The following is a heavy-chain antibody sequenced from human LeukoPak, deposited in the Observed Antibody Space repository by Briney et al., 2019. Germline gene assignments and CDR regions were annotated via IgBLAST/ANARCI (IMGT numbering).Heavy chain of an antibody. J-gene: IGHJ4*02. Sequence: GGSLRLSCAASGFTFSRYWMNWVRQAPGKGLEWVASIKEDGSEKSYVDSVKGRFTISRDNAKNSLYLQMNSLRAEETAVYYCVSCGTTTCIIRFDHWGQGTLVTVSS. V-gene: IGHV3-7*01. CDR3: VSCGTTTCIIRFDH. CDR1: GFTFSRYW. CDR2: IKEDGSEK. D-gene: IGHD2-2*01.